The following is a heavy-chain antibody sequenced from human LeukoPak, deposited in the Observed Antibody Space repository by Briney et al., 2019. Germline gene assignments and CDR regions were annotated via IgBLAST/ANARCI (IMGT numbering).Heavy chain of an antibody. CDR3: ARLGGYCSSTSCYASYYFDY. D-gene: IGHD2-2*01. CDR2: IYPGDSDT. Sequence: GESLKISCKGSGYSFTSYWIGWVRQMPGKGLEWMGIIYPGDSDTRYSPSFQGQVTISADKSISTAYLQWSSLKASDTAMYCCARLGGYCSSTSCYASYYFDYWGQGTLVTVSS. CDR1: GYSFTSYW. J-gene: IGHJ4*02. V-gene: IGHV5-51*01.